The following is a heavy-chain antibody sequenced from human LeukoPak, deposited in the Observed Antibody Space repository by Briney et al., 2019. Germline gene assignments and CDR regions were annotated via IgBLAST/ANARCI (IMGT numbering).Heavy chain of an antibody. J-gene: IGHJ6*02. CDR3: ARGWQWLALGGMDV. V-gene: IGHV4-39*01. CDR2: IYYSGST. CDR1: GGSISSSSYY. D-gene: IGHD6-19*01. Sequence: SETLSLTCTVSGGSISSSSYYWGWIRQPPGRGLEWIGSIYYSGSTYYNPSLKSRVTISVDTSKNQFSLKLSSVTAADTAVYYCARGWQWLALGGMDVWGQGTTVTVSS.